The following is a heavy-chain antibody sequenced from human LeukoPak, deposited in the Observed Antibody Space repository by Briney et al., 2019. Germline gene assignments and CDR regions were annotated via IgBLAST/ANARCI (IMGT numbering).Heavy chain of an antibody. V-gene: IGHV5-51*01. CDR1: GYSFTSYW. CDR2: IYPGDSDT. J-gene: IGHJ5*02. CDR3: ARQIDIVVVPAASYYAINWFDP. Sequence: GASLQISCKGSGYSFTSYWIGWVRPLPGKGLEWMGIIYPGDSDTRYSPSFQGQVTISADKSISTAYLQWSSLKASDTAMYYCARQIDIVVVPAASYYAINWFDPWGQGTLVTVSS. D-gene: IGHD2-2*01.